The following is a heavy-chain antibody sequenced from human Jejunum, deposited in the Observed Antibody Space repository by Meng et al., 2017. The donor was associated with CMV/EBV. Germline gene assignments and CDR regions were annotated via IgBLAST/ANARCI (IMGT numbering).Heavy chain of an antibody. D-gene: IGHD2-2*01. Sequence: FTSYTMSWVRQVPGKGLEWVSSISTHSTYISYADSVKGRFTISRDNAKNSLYLQVDSLRAEDTAVYYCASGFCGSTTCYHEFDYWGQGTLVTVSS. J-gene: IGHJ4*02. CDR1: FTSYT. CDR3: ASGFCGSTTCYHEFDY. V-gene: IGHV3-21*01. CDR2: ISTHSTYI.